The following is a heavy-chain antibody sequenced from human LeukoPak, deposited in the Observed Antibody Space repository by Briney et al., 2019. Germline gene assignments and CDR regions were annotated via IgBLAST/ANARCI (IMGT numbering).Heavy chain of an antibody. V-gene: IGHV3-30*02. J-gene: IGHJ4*02. CDR2: IRYDEITK. D-gene: IGHD1-26*01. CDR1: GFTFRDYG. CDR3: AADTEGVVGGY. Sequence: GGSLRLSCAASGFTFRDYGMHWVRQVPGKGLEWVAFIRYDEITKFYVDSVKGRFTISRDNSKSTLYLQMNSLRTDDTAVYYCAADTEGVVGGYWGLGTPVTVSS.